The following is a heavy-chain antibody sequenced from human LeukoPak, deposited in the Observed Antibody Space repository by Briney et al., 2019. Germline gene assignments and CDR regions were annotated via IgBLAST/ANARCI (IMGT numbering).Heavy chain of an antibody. V-gene: IGHV4-59*01. CDR2: IDDSGST. Sequence: SETLSLTCNVSGGSISSYHWSWIRQPPGKGLEWIGHIDDSGSTNYNPSLKSRVTISVDRSKNQLSLRLRSVTAADTAEYYCARDYDDYGMDVWGQGTTVTVSS. J-gene: IGHJ6*02. CDR1: GGSISSYH. CDR3: ARDYDDYGMDV.